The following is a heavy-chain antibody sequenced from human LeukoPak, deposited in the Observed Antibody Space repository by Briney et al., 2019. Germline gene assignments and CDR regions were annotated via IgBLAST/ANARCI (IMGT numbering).Heavy chain of an antibody. D-gene: IGHD6-19*01. J-gene: IGHJ4*02. V-gene: IGHV3-9*01. CDR1: GFTFDDYA. CDR3: AKGGSGWYEADY. Sequence: GGSLRLSCAASGFTFDDYAMHWVRQAPGKGLEWVSSTSWNSDTVAYAGSVKGRSTISRDNAKNSLYLQMNSLRAEDTALYFCAKGGSGWYEADYWGQGTLVTVSS. CDR2: TSWNSDTV.